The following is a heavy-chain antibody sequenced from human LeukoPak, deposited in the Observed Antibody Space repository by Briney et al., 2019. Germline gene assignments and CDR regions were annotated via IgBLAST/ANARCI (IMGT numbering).Heavy chain of an antibody. V-gene: IGHV4-39*07. CDR3: ARTYYYDSSGYSDAFDI. J-gene: IGHJ3*02. CDR2: IYYSGST. CDR1: GGSISSSSYY. D-gene: IGHD3-22*01. Sequence: PSETLCLTCTVSGGSISSSSYYWGWIRQPPGKGLEWIGSIYYSGSTYYNPSLKSRVTISVDTSKNQFSLKLSSVTAADTAVYYCARTYYYDSSGYSDAFDIWGQGTMVTVSS.